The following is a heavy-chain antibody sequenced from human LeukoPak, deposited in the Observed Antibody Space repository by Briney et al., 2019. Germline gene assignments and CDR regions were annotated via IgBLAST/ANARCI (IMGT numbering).Heavy chain of an antibody. J-gene: IGHJ4*02. Sequence: SETLSLTCTVSGGSISSGSYYWSWIRQPAGKGLEWIGRIYTSGSTNYNPSLKSRVTISVDTSKNQLSLKVISVTAADTAVYYSARGVIAAGGNDFDYWGQGTLVTVSS. CDR1: GGSISSGSYY. CDR3: ARGVIAAGGNDFDY. D-gene: IGHD6-13*01. CDR2: IYTSGST. V-gene: IGHV4-61*02.